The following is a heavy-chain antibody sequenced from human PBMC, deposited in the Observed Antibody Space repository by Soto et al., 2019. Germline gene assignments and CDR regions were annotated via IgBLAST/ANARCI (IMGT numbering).Heavy chain of an antibody. J-gene: IGHJ4*02. D-gene: IGHD6-6*01. CDR2: ISYDGSNK. CDR3: AKFPYSSSSTFDY. CDR1: GFTFSSYG. V-gene: IGHV3-30*18. Sequence: QVQLVESGGGVVQPGRSLRLSCAASGFTFSSYGMHWVRQAPGKGLEWVAVISYDGSNKYYADSVKGRFTISRDNSKNTLYLQMNSLRAEDTAVYYCAKFPYSSSSTFDYWGQGTLVTVSS.